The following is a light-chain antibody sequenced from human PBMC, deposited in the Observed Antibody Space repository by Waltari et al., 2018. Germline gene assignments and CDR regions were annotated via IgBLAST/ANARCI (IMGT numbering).Light chain of an antibody. Sequence: EIVLTQSPGTLSLSPGERATLSCRASQSVGRSLVWYQQKPGQAPRLLIYGASTRATGTPDRFSGSGSGTDFSLTVSRLEPEDFGLYYCQHNLRLPVTFGQGTKVEIK. V-gene: IGKV3-20*01. CDR1: QSVGRS. J-gene: IGKJ1*01. CDR3: QHNLRLPVT. CDR2: GAS.